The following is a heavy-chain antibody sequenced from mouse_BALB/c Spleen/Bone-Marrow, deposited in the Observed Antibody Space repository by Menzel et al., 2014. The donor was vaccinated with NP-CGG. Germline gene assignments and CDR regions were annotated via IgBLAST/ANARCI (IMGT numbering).Heavy chain of an antibody. CDR3: ARDYYGGSDY. D-gene: IGHD1-1*01. CDR2: INSNGGST. Sequence: EVQLVESGGGLVQPGGSLKLSCAASGFTFSSYGMSWARQTPDKRLELVATINSNGGSTYYPDSVKGRFTISRDNAKNTLYLQMSSLKSEDTAMYYCARDYYGGSDYWGQGTTLTVSS. J-gene: IGHJ2*01. V-gene: IGHV5-6-3*01. CDR1: GFTFSSYG.